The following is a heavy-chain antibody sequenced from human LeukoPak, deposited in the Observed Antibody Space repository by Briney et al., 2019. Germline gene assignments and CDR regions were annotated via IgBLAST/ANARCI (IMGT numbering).Heavy chain of an antibody. J-gene: IGHJ4*02. Sequence: ASVKVSCKASGYTFTSYYMHWVRQAPGQGLEWMGLISAYNGNTNYAQKLQGRVTMTTDTSTSTAYMELGSLRSDGTAVYYCARDAGYSSSWSDYWGQGTLVTVSS. V-gene: IGHV1-18*04. CDR2: ISAYNGNT. D-gene: IGHD6-13*01. CDR3: ARDAGYSSSWSDY. CDR1: GYTFTSYY.